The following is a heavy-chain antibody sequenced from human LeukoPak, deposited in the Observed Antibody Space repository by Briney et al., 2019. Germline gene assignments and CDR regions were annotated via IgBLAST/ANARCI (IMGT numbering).Heavy chain of an antibody. D-gene: IGHD3-22*01. J-gene: IGHJ4*02. CDR2: INQDGGEI. CDR3: AILTNYYDSGRYYSLPNFFDY. V-gene: IGHV3-7*05. Sequence: GGSLRLSCVASGFTFSSYWMNWVRQAPGKGLEWVANINQDGGEIHYVDSVKGRFTISRDNAKNSLYLQMNSLRAEDTAVYYCAILTNYYDSGRYYSLPNFFDYWGQGTLVTVSS. CDR1: GFTFSSYW.